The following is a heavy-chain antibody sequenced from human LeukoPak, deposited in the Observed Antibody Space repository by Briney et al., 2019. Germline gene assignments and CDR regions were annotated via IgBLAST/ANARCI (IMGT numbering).Heavy chain of an antibody. CDR2: IKEDGSEK. D-gene: IGHD5-24*01. Sequence: GGSLRLSCAAAGFTFSNYWLSWVRQAPGKGLEWVANIKEDGSEKYYVDSLKGRFTISRDNAKNSLYLQMNSLRAEDTAVYYCARDRGWLQFDYWGQGTLATVSS. V-gene: IGHV3-7*05. CDR1: GFTFSNYW. CDR3: ARDRGWLQFDY. J-gene: IGHJ4*02.